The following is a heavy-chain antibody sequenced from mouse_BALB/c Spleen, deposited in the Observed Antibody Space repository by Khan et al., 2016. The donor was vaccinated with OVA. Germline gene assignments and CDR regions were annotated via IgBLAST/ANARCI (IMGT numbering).Heavy chain of an antibody. J-gene: IGHJ4*01. CDR2: ISYSGST. CDR1: GYSITSNYA. V-gene: IGHV3-2*02. CDR3: ARGNYYGYAMDY. Sequence: EVQLQESGPGLVKPSQSLSLTCTVTGYSITSNYAWNWIPQFPGNKLEWMGYISYSGSTNYNPSLKSRISITRDTSKNQFFLQLNSVTTEDTATYYCARGNYYGYAMDYWGQGTSITVSS. D-gene: IGHD1-1*01.